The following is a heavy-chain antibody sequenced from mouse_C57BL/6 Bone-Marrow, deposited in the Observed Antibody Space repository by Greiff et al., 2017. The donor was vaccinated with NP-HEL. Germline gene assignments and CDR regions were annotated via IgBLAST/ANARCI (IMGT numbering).Heavy chain of an antibody. D-gene: IGHD2-3*01. CDR3: ARDRGYDGYYVWFAD. V-gene: IGHV1-52*01. CDR1: GYTFTSYW. CDR2: IDPSDSET. J-gene: IGHJ3*01. Sequence: QVQLQQPGAELVRPGSSVKLSCKASGYTFTSYWMHWVKQRPIQGLEWIGNIDPSDSETHYNQKFKDKATLTVDKSSSTAYMQLSSLTSEDSAVYYCARDRGYDGYYVWFADWGQGTLVTVSA.